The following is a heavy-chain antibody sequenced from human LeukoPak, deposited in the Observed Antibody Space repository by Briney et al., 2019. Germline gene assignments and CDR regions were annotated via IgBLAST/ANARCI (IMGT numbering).Heavy chain of an antibody. Sequence: GASVKVSCKVSGYTLTELSMHWVRQAPGKGLEWMGGFDPEDGETIYAQKFQGRVTMTEDTSTDTAYMELSSLRSEDTAVYYCATEYSGSYSAYYYYGMDVWGQGTTVTVSS. V-gene: IGHV1-24*01. CDR3: ATEYSGSYSAYYYYGMDV. CDR1: GYTLTELS. J-gene: IGHJ6*02. D-gene: IGHD1-26*01. CDR2: FDPEDGET.